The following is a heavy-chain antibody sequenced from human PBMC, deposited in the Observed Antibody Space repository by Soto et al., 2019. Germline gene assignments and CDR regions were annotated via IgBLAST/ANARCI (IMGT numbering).Heavy chain of an antibody. CDR2: IKSKTGGGTT. CDR1: GFTFSNAW. J-gene: IGHJ4*02. Sequence: EVQLVESGGGLVKPGGSLRLSCAASGFTFSNAWMNWVRQAPGKGLEWVGRIKSKTGGGTTDYAAPVKGRFTISRDDSKNTLYLQMNSLKTEDTAVYYCTTDGEDDYGDYLGQGTLVTVSS. CDR3: TTDGEDDYGDY. V-gene: IGHV3-15*07. D-gene: IGHD7-27*01.